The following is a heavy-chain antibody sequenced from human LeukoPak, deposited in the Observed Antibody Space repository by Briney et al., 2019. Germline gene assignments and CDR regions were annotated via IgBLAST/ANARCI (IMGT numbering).Heavy chain of an antibody. Sequence: ASVKVSCKASGYTFTTYYIPWVQQPPGQGLEWMGIINPSGGSTSYAQKFQGRVTMTRDTPTSTVYMELSSLRSEDTAVYYCARGGGSYPDNWFDPWGQGTLVTVSS. J-gene: IGHJ5*02. V-gene: IGHV1-46*01. CDR1: GYTFTTYY. D-gene: IGHD1-26*01. CDR2: INPSGGST. CDR3: ARGGGSYPDNWFDP.